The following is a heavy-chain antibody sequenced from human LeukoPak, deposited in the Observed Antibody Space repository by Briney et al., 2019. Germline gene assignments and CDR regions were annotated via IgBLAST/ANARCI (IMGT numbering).Heavy chain of an antibody. Sequence: ASVKVSCRASGGTFSSYAISWVRQAPGQGLEWMGGIIPIFGTANYAQKFRGRVTITADESTSTAYMELSSLRSEDTAVYYCAREAADRLWFGYAFDIWGQGTMVTVSS. J-gene: IGHJ3*02. V-gene: IGHV1-69*13. D-gene: IGHD3-10*01. CDR2: IIPIFGTA. CDR3: AREAADRLWFGYAFDI. CDR1: GGTFSSYA.